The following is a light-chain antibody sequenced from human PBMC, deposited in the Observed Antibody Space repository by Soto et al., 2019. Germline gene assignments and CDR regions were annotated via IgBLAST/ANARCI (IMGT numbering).Light chain of an antibody. V-gene: IGKV1-39*01. Sequence: DIQMTQSPSSLSASVGDRVTITFEASQDISNHLNWYQQRPGKAPKLLIYDASNLETGVPSRISGSGSGTDFTLTISSLQPEDFATYYCQQSYSTLITFGQGTRLEIK. CDR1: QDISNH. CDR2: DAS. J-gene: IGKJ5*01. CDR3: QQSYSTLIT.